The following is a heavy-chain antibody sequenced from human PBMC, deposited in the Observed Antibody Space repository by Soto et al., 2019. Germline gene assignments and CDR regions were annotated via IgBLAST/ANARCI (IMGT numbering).Heavy chain of an antibody. V-gene: IGHV3-9*01. CDR3: AKDAPKFGDYVPWYFDH. D-gene: IGHD4-17*01. J-gene: IGHJ4*02. CDR1: GFTFNDHS. Sequence: EVQLVESGGGLVQPGRSLRLSCAASGFTFNDHSMHWVRQAPGKGLEWVSGISWNSGSIGYADSVKGRFTISRDNAKNSLFLQMNSLRPEDSAFYYCAKDAPKFGDYVPWYFDHWGQGTLVTVSS. CDR2: ISWNSGSI.